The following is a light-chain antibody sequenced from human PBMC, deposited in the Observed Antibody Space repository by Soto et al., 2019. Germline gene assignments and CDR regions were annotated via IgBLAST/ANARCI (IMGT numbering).Light chain of an antibody. CDR3: QSYDRSTVV. CDR1: SGSIASNY. J-gene: IGLJ2*01. CDR2: EDN. Sequence: NFMLTQPHSVSESPGKTVTISCTRSSGSIASNYVQWYQQRPRSAPTTVIYEDNHRPSGCPNRFSGSIDSSSNSASLTISGLKTEDEADYCCQSYDRSTVVFGGGTKVTVL. V-gene: IGLV6-57*04.